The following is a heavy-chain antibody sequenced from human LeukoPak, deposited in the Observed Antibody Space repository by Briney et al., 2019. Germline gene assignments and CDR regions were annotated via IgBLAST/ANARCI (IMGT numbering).Heavy chain of an antibody. V-gene: IGHV3-23*01. Sequence: GGSLRLSCAASGFTFSTFAMLWVRQPPGKGLEWVSGISGSGDSTYYADSVKGRFTISRDNSKNTLYLQMNSLRAEDTAVYYCAKELPGYCSSTSCYGIDYWGQGTLVTVSS. J-gene: IGHJ4*02. CDR1: GFTFSTFA. CDR3: AKELPGYCSSTSCYGIDY. CDR2: ISGSGDST. D-gene: IGHD2-2*01.